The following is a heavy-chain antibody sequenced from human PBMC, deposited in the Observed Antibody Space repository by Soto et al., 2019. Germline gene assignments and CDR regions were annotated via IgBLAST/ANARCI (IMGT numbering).Heavy chain of an antibody. V-gene: IGHV3-30-3*01. CDR1: GFTFSSYA. D-gene: IGHD6-13*01. Sequence: QVQLVESGGGVVQPGRSLRLSCAASGFTFSSYAMHWVRQAPGKGLEWVAIISYDASNKYYADSVKGRFTISRDNSKNTLYLQMNSLRAEDTTVYYCARGYSSSSAAFDYWGQGTLVTVSS. CDR2: ISYDASNK. CDR3: ARGYSSSSAAFDY. J-gene: IGHJ4*02.